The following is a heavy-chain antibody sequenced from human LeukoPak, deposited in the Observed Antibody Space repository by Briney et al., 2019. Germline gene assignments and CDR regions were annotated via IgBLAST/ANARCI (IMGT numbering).Heavy chain of an antibody. CDR1: GFTFSSYS. D-gene: IGHD3-3*01. J-gene: IGHJ4*02. CDR2: ISSSSSYI. CDR3: ATDFEQDSWSGHSD. Sequence: PGGSLRLSCAASGFTFSSYSMNWVRQAPGKGLEWVSSISSSSSYIYYADSVKGRFTISRDNAKYSLYLQMNSLRAEDTAVYYCATDFEQDSWSGHSDWGQGTLVTVSS. V-gene: IGHV3-21*01.